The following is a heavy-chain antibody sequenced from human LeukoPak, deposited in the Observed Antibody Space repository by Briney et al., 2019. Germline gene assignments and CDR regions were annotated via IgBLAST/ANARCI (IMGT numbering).Heavy chain of an antibody. Sequence: PSETLSLTCAVYGGSFSGYYWSWIRQPPGKGLEWIGEINHSGSTNYNPSLKSRVTISVDTSKNQFSLKLSSVTAADTAVYYCARGVYGYSYTKPYFFDYWGQGTPVTVSS. V-gene: IGHV4-34*01. CDR1: GGSFSGYY. D-gene: IGHD5-18*01. CDR2: INHSGST. J-gene: IGHJ4*02. CDR3: ARGVYGYSYTKPYFFDY.